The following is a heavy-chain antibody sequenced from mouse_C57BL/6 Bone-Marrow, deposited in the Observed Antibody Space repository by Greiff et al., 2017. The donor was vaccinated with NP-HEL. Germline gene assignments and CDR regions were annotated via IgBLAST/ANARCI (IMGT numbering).Heavy chain of an antibody. CDR1: GYTFTSYG. Sequence: VQLVESGAELARPGASVKLSCKASGYTFTSYGISWVKQRTGQGLEWIGEIYPRSGNTYYNEKFKGKATLTADKSSSTAYMELRSLTSEDSAVYFCARRAPFTTVVARDWFAYWGQGTLVTVSA. J-gene: IGHJ3*01. CDR2: IYPRSGNT. CDR3: ARRAPFTTVVARDWFAY. D-gene: IGHD1-1*01. V-gene: IGHV1-81*01.